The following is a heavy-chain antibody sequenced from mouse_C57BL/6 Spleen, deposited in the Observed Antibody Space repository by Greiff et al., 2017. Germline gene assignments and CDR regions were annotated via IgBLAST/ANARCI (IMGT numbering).Heavy chain of an antibody. CDR1: GFNIKDYY. J-gene: IGHJ4*01. CDR3: TNYSKVYYYAMDY. CDR2: IDPEDGDT. D-gene: IGHD2-5*01. V-gene: IGHV14-1*01. Sequence: EVQLQQSGAELVRPGASVKLSCTASGFNIKDYYMHWVKQRPEQGLEWIGRIDPEDGDTEYAPKFQGKATMTADTSSNTAYLQLSSLTSEDTAVYYCTNYSKVYYYAMDYWGQGTSVTVSS.